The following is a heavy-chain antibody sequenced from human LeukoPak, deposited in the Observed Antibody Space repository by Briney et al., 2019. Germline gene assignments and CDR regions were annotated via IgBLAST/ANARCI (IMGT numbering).Heavy chain of an antibody. CDR3: AKDSAKKYDDY. Sequence: GGSLRLSCAASGFTFSSYAMSWVRQAPGKGLEWVSGISGSDGSTNYADSVTGRFTISRENSKNTLYLQMNSLRAEDTAVYYCAKDSAKKYDDYWGQGTLVTVSS. D-gene: IGHD2/OR15-2a*01. CDR1: GFTFSSYA. CDR2: ISGSDGST. J-gene: IGHJ4*02. V-gene: IGHV3-23*01.